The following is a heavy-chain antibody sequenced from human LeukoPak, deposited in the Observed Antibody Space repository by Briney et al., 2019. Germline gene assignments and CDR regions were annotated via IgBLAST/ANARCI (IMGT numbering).Heavy chain of an antibody. V-gene: IGHV4-59*01. CDR2: VDHTGST. Sequence: TSETLSLTCSVSDDSITMYYWTWIRQPPGKGLEWIGYVDHTGSTNFNPSLNGRVSISRDTSKNLFSLRLRSVTAADTAVYYCARGRTTATPWGQGTLVTVSS. CDR3: ARGRTTATP. CDR1: DDSITMYY. D-gene: IGHD4-11*01. J-gene: IGHJ5*02.